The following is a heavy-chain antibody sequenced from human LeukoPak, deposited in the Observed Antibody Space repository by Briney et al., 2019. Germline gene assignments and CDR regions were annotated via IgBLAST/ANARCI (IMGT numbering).Heavy chain of an antibody. CDR2: INHSGST. V-gene: IGHV4-34*01. J-gene: IGHJ5*02. CDR3: ARRKRSGCSSTSYLLNWFDP. CDR1: GGSFSGYY. D-gene: IGHD2-2*01. Sequence: TSETLSLTCAVYGGSFSGYYWSWIRQPPGKGLEWIGEINHSGSTNYNPSLKSRVTISVDTSKNQFSLKLSSVTAADTAAYYCARRKRSGCSSTSYLLNWFDPWGQGTLVTVSS.